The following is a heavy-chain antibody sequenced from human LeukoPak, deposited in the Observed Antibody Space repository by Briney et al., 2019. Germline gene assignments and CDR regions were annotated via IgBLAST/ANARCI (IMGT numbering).Heavy chain of an antibody. CDR2: ISGSSSYI. Sequence: GGSLRLSCAASGFTFSSYSMNWVRQAPGKGLEWVSCISGSSSYIYYADSVKGRFTISRDNAKNSLYLQMNSLRAEDTAVYYCARETTVTSYFDYWGQGTLVTVSS. V-gene: IGHV3-21*01. CDR3: ARETTVTSYFDY. J-gene: IGHJ4*02. D-gene: IGHD4-17*01. CDR1: GFTFSSYS.